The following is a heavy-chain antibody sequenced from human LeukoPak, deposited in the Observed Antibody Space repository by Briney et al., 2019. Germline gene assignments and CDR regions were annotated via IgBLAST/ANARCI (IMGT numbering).Heavy chain of an antibody. CDR2: ISSSSSYI. V-gene: IGHV3-21*01. CDR1: GFTFSSYS. J-gene: IGHJ4*02. Sequence: GGSLRLSCAASGFTFSSYSMNWVRQAPGKGLEWVSSISSSSSYIYYAGSVKGRFTISRDNAKNSLYLQMNSLRAEDTAVYYCARDMAEDSSGWWDWGQGTLVTVSS. CDR3: ARDMAEDSSGWWD. D-gene: IGHD6-19*01.